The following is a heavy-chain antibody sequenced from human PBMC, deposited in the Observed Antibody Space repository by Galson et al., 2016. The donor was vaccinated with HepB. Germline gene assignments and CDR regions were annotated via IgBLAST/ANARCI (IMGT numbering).Heavy chain of an antibody. Sequence: SLRLSCAASGFSFSTYAMHWVRQAPGKGLEWVAVISYDGINKYYADSVRGRFTISRDNSKNTLYVQMNSLRAEDTAGEYCARPFGDYSQDYDAVRDGGGQGAAVSVS. V-gene: IGHV3-30-3*01. CDR3: ARPFGDYSQDYDAVRDG. CDR2: ISYDGINK. D-gene: IGHD4-17*01. J-gene: IGHJ6*02. CDR1: GFSFSTYA.